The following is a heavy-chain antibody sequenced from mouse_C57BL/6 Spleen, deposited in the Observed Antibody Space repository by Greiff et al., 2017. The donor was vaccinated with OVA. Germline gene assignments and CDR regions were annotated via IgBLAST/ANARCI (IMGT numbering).Heavy chain of an antibody. CDR2: IDPSDSET. CDR3: ARYSNYPHAMDY. V-gene: IGHV1-52*01. D-gene: IGHD2-5*01. J-gene: IGHJ4*01. Sequence: VKLQQPGAELVRPGSSVKLSCKASGYTFTSYWMHWVKQRPIQGLEWIGNIDPSDSETHYNQKFKDKATLTVDKSSSTAYMQLSSLTSEDSAVYYCARYSNYPHAMDYWGQGTSVTVSS. CDR1: GYTFTSYW.